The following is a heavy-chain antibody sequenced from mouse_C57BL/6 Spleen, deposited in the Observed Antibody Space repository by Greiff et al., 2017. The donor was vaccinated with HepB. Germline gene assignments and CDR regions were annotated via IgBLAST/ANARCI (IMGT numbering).Heavy chain of an antibody. Sequence: EVQRVESGGGLVKPGGSLKLSCAASGFTFSDYGMHWVRQAPEKGLEWVAYISSGGSTIYYADTVKGRFTISRDNAKNTLFLQMTSLRSEDTAMYYCARSRYGNYEYFDVWGTGTTVTVSS. CDR3: ARSRYGNYEYFDV. J-gene: IGHJ1*03. CDR1: GFTFSDYG. CDR2: ISSGGSTI. D-gene: IGHD2-1*01. V-gene: IGHV5-17*01.